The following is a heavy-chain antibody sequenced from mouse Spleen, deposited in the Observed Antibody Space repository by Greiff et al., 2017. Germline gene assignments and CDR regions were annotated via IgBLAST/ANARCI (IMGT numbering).Heavy chain of an antibody. Sequence: QVQLQQPGAELVKPGASVKLSCKASGYTFTSYWMPWVKQRPGKGLEWIGNIYPSNGGTNYNEKFKSKATMTVDKYSSTSYLQLSSLTYEDSSVFYCAREESDYDPSAYWGQGTLVTVSA. CDR2: IYPSNGGT. V-gene: IGHV1-53*01. J-gene: IGHJ3*01. CDR3: AREESDYDPSAY. CDR1: GYTFTSYW. D-gene: IGHD2-4*01.